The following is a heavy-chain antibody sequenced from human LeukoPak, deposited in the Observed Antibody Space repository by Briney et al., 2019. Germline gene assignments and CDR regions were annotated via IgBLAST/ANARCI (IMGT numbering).Heavy chain of an antibody. CDR1: GFTFGDYG. J-gene: IGHJ3*02. D-gene: IGHD3-22*01. Sequence: GGSLRLSCTGSGFTFGDYGMSWVRQARGKGLEWVGFIRSKAYGGTTEYAASVKGRFTISRDDSKSIAYLQMNSLNTEDTAVYYCTRLSLVVVRDAFDIWGQGTMVTASS. V-gene: IGHV3-49*04. CDR3: TRLSLVVVRDAFDI. CDR2: IRSKAYGGTT.